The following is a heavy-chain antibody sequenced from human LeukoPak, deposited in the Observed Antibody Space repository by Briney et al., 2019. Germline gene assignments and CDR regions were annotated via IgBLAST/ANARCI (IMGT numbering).Heavy chain of an antibody. CDR2: ISSSSSYI. D-gene: IGHD5-12*01. J-gene: IGHJ4*02. CDR1: GFTFSSYS. CDR3: AREGIVATVDY. V-gene: IGHV3-21*04. Sequence: GGSLRLSCAASGFTFSSYSMNWVRQAPGKGLEWVSSISSSSSYIYYADSVKGRFTISRDNAKNSLYLQMNSLRAEDTAVYYCAREGIVATVDYWGQGTLVTVSS.